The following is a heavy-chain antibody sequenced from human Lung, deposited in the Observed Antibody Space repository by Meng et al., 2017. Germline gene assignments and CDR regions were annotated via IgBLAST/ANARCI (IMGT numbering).Heavy chain of an antibody. CDR1: GGSLSDYY. D-gene: IGHD4-11*01. CDR2: INHSGST. J-gene: IGHJ4*02. V-gene: IGHV4-34*01. CDR3: ARGPTTMAHDFDY. Sequence: QVRLQSWGEGFVQPSETLPLTCVVSGGSLSDYYRTWIRQPPGKGLEWIGEINHSGSTNYNPSLESRATISVDTSQNNLSLKLSSVTAADSAVYYCARGPTTMAHDFDYWGQGTLVTVAS.